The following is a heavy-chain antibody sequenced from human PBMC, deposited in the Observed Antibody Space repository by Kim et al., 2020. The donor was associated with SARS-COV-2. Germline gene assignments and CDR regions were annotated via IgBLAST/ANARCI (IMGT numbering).Heavy chain of an antibody. D-gene: IGHD6-19*01. J-gene: IGHJ4*02. V-gene: IGHV3-74*01. CDR3: AREVTVAAHYFDY. Sequence: GGSLRLSCAASGFTFSSYWMHWVRQAPGKGLVWVSRIKNDGSTTNYADSVKGRFTISRDNAKNTLYLQMNSLRAEDTAVYYCAREVTVAAHYFDYWGQGTLVTVSS. CDR1: GFTFSSYW. CDR2: IKNDGSTT.